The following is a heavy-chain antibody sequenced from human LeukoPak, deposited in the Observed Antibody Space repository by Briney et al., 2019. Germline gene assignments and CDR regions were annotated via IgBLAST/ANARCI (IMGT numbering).Heavy chain of an antibody. CDR1: GFPFSAYA. J-gene: IGHJ4*02. D-gene: IGHD3/OR15-3a*01. Sequence: GGSLRLSCAASGFPFSAYAMSWVRQAPGKGLEGVSGIRGSGDSTYYAESVKGRFTIYRDNSKNTLYLQMNSLRAEDTALYYCAKDLSSGTGRGFDYWGQGTLVTVSS. CDR2: IRGSGDST. V-gene: IGHV3-23*01. CDR3: AKDLSSGTGRGFDY.